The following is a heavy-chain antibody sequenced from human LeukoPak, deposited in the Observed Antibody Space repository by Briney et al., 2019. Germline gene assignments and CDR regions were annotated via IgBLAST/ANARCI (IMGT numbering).Heavy chain of an antibody. CDR2: IIPILGIA. J-gene: IGHJ4*02. Sequence: SVKVSCKASGGTFGSYTISWVRQPPGQGLEWMGRIIPILGIANYAQKFQGRVTITADKSTSTAYMELSSLRSEDTAVYYCARDPPLNYYDTKSSLDYWGQGTLVTVSS. D-gene: IGHD3-22*01. CDR3: ARDPPLNYYDTKSSLDY. V-gene: IGHV1-69*04. CDR1: GGTFGSYT.